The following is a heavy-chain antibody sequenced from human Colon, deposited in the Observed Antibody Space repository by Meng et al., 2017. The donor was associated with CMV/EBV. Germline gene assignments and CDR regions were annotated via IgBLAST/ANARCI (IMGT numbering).Heavy chain of an antibody. Sequence: INNSWWRWVRQPAGEGLEWIGDVYHTGSINYNPSLQSRVTISVDTSNNQFSLKLRSVTAADTAVYYCARSARYYDILTGSYYFDYWGQGSLVTVSS. J-gene: IGHJ4*02. CDR3: ARSARYYDILTGSYYFDY. V-gene: IGHV4-4*02. D-gene: IGHD3-9*01. CDR2: VYHTGSI. CDR1: INNSW.